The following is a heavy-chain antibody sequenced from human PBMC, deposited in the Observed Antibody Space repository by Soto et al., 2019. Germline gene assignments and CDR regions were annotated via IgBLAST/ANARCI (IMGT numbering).Heavy chain of an antibody. V-gene: IGHV4-31*03. CDR1: GGSISSGGYY. CDR3: AREVIWGMSGLRAFDI. D-gene: IGHD3-16*01. J-gene: IGHJ3*02. Sequence: QAQLQESGPGLVKPSQTLSLTCTVSGGSISSGGYYWRWIRQHPGKGLEWIGYIYYSGSTYYNPFLKRRVTISVDTSKNQFSLKLSSVTAADTAVYYCAREVIWGMSGLRAFDIWGQGTMVTVSS. CDR2: IYYSGST.